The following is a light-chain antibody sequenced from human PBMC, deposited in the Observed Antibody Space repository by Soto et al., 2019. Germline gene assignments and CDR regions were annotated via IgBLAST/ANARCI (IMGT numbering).Light chain of an antibody. J-gene: IGKJ1*01. CDR2: GAS. Sequence: EIVMTQSPATLSVSPGERATLSCRASQSVSSNLAWYQQKPGQAPRLLIYGASSRATGIPDRFSGSGSGTDFTLTISRLEPDDFATYYCQQYNSYWTFGQGTKVDIK. CDR3: QQYNSYWT. CDR1: QSVSSN. V-gene: IGKV3D-15*01.